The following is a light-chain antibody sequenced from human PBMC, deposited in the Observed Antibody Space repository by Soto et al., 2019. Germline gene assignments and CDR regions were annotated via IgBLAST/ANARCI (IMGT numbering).Light chain of an antibody. CDR1: SSDVGGYNY. V-gene: IGLV2-11*01. CDR3: CSYAGSYTLGV. Sequence: QSALTQPRSVSGSPGQSVTISCTGTSSDVGGYNYVSWYQQHPGKAPKLMIYDVSKRPSGVPDRFSGSKSGNTASLTISGLQAEDEVDYYCCSYAGSYTLGVFGTGTKVTVL. CDR2: DVS. J-gene: IGLJ1*01.